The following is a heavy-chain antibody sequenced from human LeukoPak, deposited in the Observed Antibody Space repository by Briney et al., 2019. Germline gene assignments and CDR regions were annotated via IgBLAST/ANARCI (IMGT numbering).Heavy chain of an antibody. CDR2: IIPIFGTA. CDR3: ARERAAGQWLVGDFDY. J-gene: IGHJ4*02. D-gene: IGHD6-19*01. CDR1: GGTFSSYA. Sequence: SVKVSCKASGGTFSSYAISWVRRAPGQGLEWMGGIIPIFGTANYAQKFQGRVTITADESTSTAYMELSSLRSEDTAVYYCARERAAGQWLVGDFDYWGQGTLVTVSS. V-gene: IGHV1-69*13.